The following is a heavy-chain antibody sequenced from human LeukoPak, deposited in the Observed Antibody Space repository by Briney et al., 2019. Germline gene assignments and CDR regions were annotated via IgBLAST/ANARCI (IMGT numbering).Heavy chain of an antibody. CDR2: IWNDGSHK. CDR3: ARDSDEYGDSHIDY. CDR1: GFTFSNYG. V-gene: IGHV3-33*07. D-gene: IGHD4-17*01. Sequence: GGSLRLSCAASGFTFSNYGLYWVRQSPGKGLEWVALIWNDGSHKYYDDSVKDRFSISRDNSQSTLHLQMNNLRAEDTAIYYCARDSDEYGDSHIDYWAQGTLVAVSS. J-gene: IGHJ4*02.